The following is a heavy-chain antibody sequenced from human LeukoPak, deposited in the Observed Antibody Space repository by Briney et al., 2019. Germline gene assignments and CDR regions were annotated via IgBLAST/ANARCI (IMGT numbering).Heavy chain of an antibody. V-gene: IGHV3-7*01. CDR1: GFTFSSYW. CDR2: IKPDGSEK. D-gene: IGHD4-17*01. CDR3: ARPQHGDLYAFDI. Sequence: GGSLRLSCAASGFTFSSYWMSWVRQAPGKGLEWVANIKPDGSEKYYVDSVKGRFTISRDNAKNTLYLQMNSLRAEDTAVYYCARPQHGDLYAFDIWGQGTMVTVSS. J-gene: IGHJ3*02.